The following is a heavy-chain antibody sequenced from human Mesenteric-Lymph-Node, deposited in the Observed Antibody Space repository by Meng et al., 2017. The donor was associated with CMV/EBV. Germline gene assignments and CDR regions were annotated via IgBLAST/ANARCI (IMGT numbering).Heavy chain of an antibody. D-gene: IGHD6-13*01. CDR1: GFTFNSYG. Sequence: GESLKISCAASGFTFNSYGMHWVRQAPGKGLEWVSAISGSGGTTYYADSVKGRFTISRDNSRNTLYLQMNSLRAEDTAVYYCARDVGIAAAYGYWGQGTLVTVSS. V-gene: IGHV3-23*01. CDR2: ISGSGGTT. CDR3: ARDVGIAAAYGY. J-gene: IGHJ4*02.